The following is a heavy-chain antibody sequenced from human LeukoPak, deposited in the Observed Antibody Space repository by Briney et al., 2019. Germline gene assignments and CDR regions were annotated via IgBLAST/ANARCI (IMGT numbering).Heavy chain of an antibody. J-gene: IGHJ4*02. V-gene: IGHV1-18*01. Sequence: ASVKVSCKASGYTFTSYGISWVRQAPGQGLEWMGWISAYNGNTNYAQKLQGRVTMTTDTSTSTAYMELRSLRSDDTAVYYCARGPPLIPAYQPLHYLGQGTLVTVSS. CDR2: ISAYNGNT. CDR3: ARGPPLIPAYQPLHY. CDR1: GYTFTSYG. D-gene: IGHD2-2*01.